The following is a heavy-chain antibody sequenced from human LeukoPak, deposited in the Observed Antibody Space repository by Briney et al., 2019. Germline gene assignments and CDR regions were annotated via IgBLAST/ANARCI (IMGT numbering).Heavy chain of an antibody. J-gene: IGHJ4*02. V-gene: IGHV3-7*01. D-gene: IGHD3-22*01. Sequence: GGSLRLSCAASGFTFSSYWMSWVRQAPGKGLEWVANIKQDGSEKYYVSSVKGRFTISRDNAKNSLYLQMNSLRAEDTAVYYCARERATYYYDSSGYYSWGQGTLVTVSS. CDR3: ARERATYYYDSSGYYS. CDR2: IKQDGSEK. CDR1: GFTFSSYW.